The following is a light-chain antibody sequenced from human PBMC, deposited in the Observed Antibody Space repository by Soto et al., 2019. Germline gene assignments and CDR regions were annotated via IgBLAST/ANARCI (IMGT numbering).Light chain of an antibody. CDR3: CSLAGGNIFRV. V-gene: IGLV2-11*01. CDR1: SSDVGGYNY. CDR2: DVS. J-gene: IGLJ2*01. Sequence: QSALTQPRSVSGSPGQSVTISCTRTSSDVGGYNYVSWYQHHPGKAPKFIIFDVSSRPSGVPDRFSGSKSGNTAYLTISGLQAEDEADYYCCSLAGGNIFRVFGGGTKLTVL.